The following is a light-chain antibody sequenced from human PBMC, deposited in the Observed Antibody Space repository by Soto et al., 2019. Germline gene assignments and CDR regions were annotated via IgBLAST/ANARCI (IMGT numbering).Light chain of an antibody. J-gene: IGLJ2*01. Sequence: QSALTQPPSASGTPGQTVTISCSGRSSNIGSNYVYWYQQLPGTAPRLLMYRADQRPSGVPDRFSGSKSGTSASLAIGVLRSEDEADYYCAAWDDIVSGLVFGGGTQLTVL. CDR2: RAD. CDR1: SSNIGSNY. CDR3: AAWDDIVSGLV. V-gene: IGLV1-47*01.